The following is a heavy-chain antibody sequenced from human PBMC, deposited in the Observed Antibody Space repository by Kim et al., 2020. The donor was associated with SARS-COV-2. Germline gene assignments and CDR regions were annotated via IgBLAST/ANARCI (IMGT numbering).Heavy chain of an antibody. CDR3: AKGRDSSGYYYVDAFDI. D-gene: IGHD3-22*01. CDR2: ISGSGGST. V-gene: IGHV3-23*01. CDR1: GFTFSSYA. Sequence: GGSLRLSCAASGFTFSSYAMSWVRQAPGKGLEWVSAISGSGGSTYYADSVKGRFTISRDNSKNTLYLQMNSLRAEDTAVYYCAKGRDSSGYYYVDAFDIWGQGTMVTVSS. J-gene: IGHJ3*02.